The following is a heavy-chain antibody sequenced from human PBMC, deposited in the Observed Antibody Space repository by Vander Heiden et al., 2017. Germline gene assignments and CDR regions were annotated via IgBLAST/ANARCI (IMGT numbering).Heavy chain of an antibody. CDR1: GHTFPGYF. CDR3: AREEICSSTSCLRDWFDP. J-gene: IGHJ5*02. CDR2: INPNSGGT. V-gene: IGHV1-2*02. Sequence: QVQLVQSGAEVKKPGASVTVSCKASGHTFPGYFMHWLRQAPGQGLEWMGWINPNSGGTNYAQKLQGRVTMTRDTSISTAYMELSRLRSDDTAVYYCAREEICSSTSCLRDWFDPWGQGTLVTVSS. D-gene: IGHD2-2*01.